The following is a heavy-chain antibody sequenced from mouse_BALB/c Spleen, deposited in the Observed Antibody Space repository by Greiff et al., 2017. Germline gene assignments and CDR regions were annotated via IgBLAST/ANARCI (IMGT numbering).Heavy chain of an antibody. J-gene: IGHJ4*01. CDR3: ARGDYGNYFYYYAMDY. CDR2: INPSNGRT. CDR1: GYTFTSYW. Sequence: VQLQQPGAELVKPEASVKLSCKASGYTFTSYWMHWVKQRPGQGLEWIGEINPSNGRTNYNEKFKSKATLTVDKSSSPAYMQLRSLTSEDSAVYDCARGDYGNYFYYYAMDYWGQGTSVTVSS. V-gene: IGHV1S81*02. D-gene: IGHD2-1*01.